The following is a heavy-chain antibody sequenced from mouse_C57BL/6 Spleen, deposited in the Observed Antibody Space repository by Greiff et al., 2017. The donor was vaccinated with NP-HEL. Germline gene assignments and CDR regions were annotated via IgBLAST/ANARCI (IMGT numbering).Heavy chain of an antibody. Sequence: VKLVESGAELAKPGASVKLSCKASGYTFTSYWMHWVKQRPGQGLEWIGYINPSSGYTKYNQKFKDKATLTADKSSSTAYMQLSSLTYEDSAVYYCARPITTVVDAMDYWGQGTSVTVSS. CDR3: ARPITTVVDAMDY. CDR1: GYTFTSYW. J-gene: IGHJ4*01. CDR2: INPSSGYT. V-gene: IGHV1-7*01. D-gene: IGHD1-1*01.